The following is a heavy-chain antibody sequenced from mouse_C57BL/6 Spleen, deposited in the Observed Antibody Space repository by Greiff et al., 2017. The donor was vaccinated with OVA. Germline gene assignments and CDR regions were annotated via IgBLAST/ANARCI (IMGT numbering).Heavy chain of an antibody. CDR2: ISNGGGST. CDR1: GFTFSDYY. CDR3: ASVFDGYSYWYFDD. V-gene: IGHV5-12*01. D-gene: IGHD2-3*01. Sequence: EVQGVESGGGLVQPGGSLKLSCAASGFTFSDYYMYWVRQTPEKRLEWVAYISNGGGSTYYPDTVKGRFTISRDNAKNTLYLQMSRLKSENTEMYYCASVFDGYSYWYFDDWGTGTTVTVSS. J-gene: IGHJ1*03.